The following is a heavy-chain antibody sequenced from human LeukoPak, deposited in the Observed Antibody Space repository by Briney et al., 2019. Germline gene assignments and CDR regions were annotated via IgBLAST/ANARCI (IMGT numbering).Heavy chain of an antibody. CDR1: GFTVSSNY. J-gene: IGHJ4*02. CDR2: TYSGGTT. CDR3: ATLLRFLEGVV. D-gene: IGHD3-3*01. Sequence: GGSLRLSCAASGFTVSSNYMNWVRQAPGKGLEWVSVTYSGGTTYYADSVKGRFTISRDNSKNTLYLQMNSLRAEDTAVYYCATLLRFLEGVVWGQGTLVTVSS. V-gene: IGHV3-66*02.